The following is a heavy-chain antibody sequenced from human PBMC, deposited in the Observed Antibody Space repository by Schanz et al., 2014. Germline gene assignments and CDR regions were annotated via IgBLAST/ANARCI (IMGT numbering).Heavy chain of an antibody. J-gene: IGHJ6*02. CDR2: ISYHGSER. CDR3: AKDRQNRVNRVGYYYGMDV. V-gene: IGHV3-30*18. D-gene: IGHD3-16*01. CDR1: AFALNNYD. Sequence: VQLLESGGGLVQPGGSLRLSCAASAFALNNYDMTWVRQAPGRGLEWVAVISYHGSERYYADSVKGRFTISRDNSKNTLYLQMNSLRAEDTALYYCAKDRQNRVNRVGYYYGMDVWGQGTTVTVSS.